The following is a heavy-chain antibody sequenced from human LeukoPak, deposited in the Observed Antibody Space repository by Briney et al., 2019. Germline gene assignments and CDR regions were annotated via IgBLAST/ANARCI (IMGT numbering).Heavy chain of an antibody. V-gene: IGHV1-18*01. CDR1: GYTFTSYG. Sequence: ASVKVSCKASGYTFTSYGISWVRQAPGQGLEWIGWISAYNGNTNYAQKLQGRVTMTTDTSTSTAYMELRSLRSDDTAVYYCASSSQYYYDSSGYYYDESFDYWGQGTLVTVSS. CDR2: ISAYNGNT. J-gene: IGHJ4*02. CDR3: ASSSQYYYDSSGYYYDESFDY. D-gene: IGHD3-22*01.